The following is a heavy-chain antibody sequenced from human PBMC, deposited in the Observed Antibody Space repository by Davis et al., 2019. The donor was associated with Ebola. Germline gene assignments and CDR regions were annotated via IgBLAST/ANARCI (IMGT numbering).Heavy chain of an antibody. D-gene: IGHD2-2*01. V-gene: IGHV3-7*01. Sequence: PGGSLRLSCAASGFTFSSYWMSWVRQAPGKGLEWVANIKQDGSEKYYVDSVKGRFTISRENAKNSLYLQMNSLRAEDTAVYYCARPRAGIVVVPAADDAFDIWGQGTMVTVSS. CDR2: IKQDGSEK. J-gene: IGHJ3*02. CDR3: ARPRAGIVVVPAADDAFDI. CDR1: GFTFSSYW.